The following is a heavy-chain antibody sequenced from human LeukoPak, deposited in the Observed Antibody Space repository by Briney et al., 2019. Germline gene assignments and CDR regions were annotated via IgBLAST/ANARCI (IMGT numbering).Heavy chain of an antibody. J-gene: IGHJ4*02. CDR3: ARDIPFGSSWYAY. V-gene: IGHV3-11*04. D-gene: IGHD6-13*01. CDR2: ISSSGSTI. Sequence: PGGSLRLSCAASGFTFSAYYMSWIRQAPGKGLEWVSYISSSGSTIYYADSVKGRFTISRDNAKNSLYLQMNSLRAEDTAVYYCARDIPFGSSWYAYWGQGTLVTVSS. CDR1: GFTFSAYY.